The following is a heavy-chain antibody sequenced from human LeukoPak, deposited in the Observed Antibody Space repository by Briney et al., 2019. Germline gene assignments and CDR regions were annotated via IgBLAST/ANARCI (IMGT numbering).Heavy chain of an antibody. J-gene: IGHJ4*02. CDR1: GLTMSDSW. D-gene: IGHD3-16*01. V-gene: IGHV3-74*01. CDR3: ARDAGWGRLDS. Sequence: GGSLRLSCAASGLTMSDSWMHWVRQAPGKGLMWVSRLASDESNKIYADSVKGRFTISRDNAKNTLYLQMNSLRVEDTGIYYCARDAGWGRLDSWGQGALVTVSS. CDR2: LASDESNK.